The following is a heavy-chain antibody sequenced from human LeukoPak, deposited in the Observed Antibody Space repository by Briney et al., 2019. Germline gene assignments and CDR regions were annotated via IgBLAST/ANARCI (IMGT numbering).Heavy chain of an antibody. CDR3: ARDPDY. CDR1: GGSISSGDNY. V-gene: IGHV4-30-4*02. J-gene: IGHJ4*02. Sequence: SETLSLTCTVSGGSISSGDNYWSWIRQPPGKGLEWMGYMDNTGTTYYNPSLKSRLIISVDTSKNQFSLKLSSVTAADTAVYYCARDPDYWGQGTLVTVSS. CDR2: MDNTGTT.